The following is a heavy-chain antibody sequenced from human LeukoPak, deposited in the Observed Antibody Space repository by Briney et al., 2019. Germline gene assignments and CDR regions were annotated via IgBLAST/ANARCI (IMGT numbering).Heavy chain of an antibody. Sequence: SETLSLTCTVSGGSISSYYWSWIRQPPGKGLEYIGYIYYSGSTGYNPSLKSRVTISVDMSKNQFSLKLSSVTAADTAVYYCARGGNCSGGSCYSDRGWFDPWGQGTLVTVSS. CDR1: GGSISSYY. J-gene: IGHJ5*02. V-gene: IGHV4-59*01. CDR2: IYYSGST. D-gene: IGHD2-15*01. CDR3: ARGGNCSGGSCYSDRGWFDP.